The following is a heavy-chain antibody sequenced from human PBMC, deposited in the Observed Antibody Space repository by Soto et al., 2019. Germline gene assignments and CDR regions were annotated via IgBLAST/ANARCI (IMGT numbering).Heavy chain of an antibody. CDR2: VRDKTNTYTT. CDR3: TRSGGTVRGALDI. CDR1: GFPFSSHY. V-gene: IGHV3-72*01. J-gene: IGHJ3*02. D-gene: IGHD4-17*01. Sequence: PGGSLRLSCAASGFPFSSHYMDWVRQAPGKGLEWVARVRDKTNTYTTDYAASVKGRFTISRDDSKNSLYLQMNSLSTEDTAMYYCTRSGGTVRGALDIWGQGTMVTVSS.